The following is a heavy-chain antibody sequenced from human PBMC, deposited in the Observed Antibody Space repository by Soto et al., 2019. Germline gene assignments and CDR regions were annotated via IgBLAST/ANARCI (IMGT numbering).Heavy chain of an antibody. CDR3: ARAARPFLPDNWFDP. D-gene: IGHD6-6*01. J-gene: IGHJ5*02. CDR1: GGTFSSYA. Sequence: QVQLVQSGAEVKKPGSSVKVSCKASGGTFSSYAISWVRQDPGQGLEWMGGIIPIFGTANYAQKFQGRVTIIAYESTSTAYMELSSLRSEDTVVYYCARAARPFLPDNWFDPWGQGTLVTVSS. CDR2: IIPIFGTA. V-gene: IGHV1-69*01.